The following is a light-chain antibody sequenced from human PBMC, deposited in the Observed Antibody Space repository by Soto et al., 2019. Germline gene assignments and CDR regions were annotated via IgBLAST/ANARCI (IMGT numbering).Light chain of an antibody. Sequence: EIVMTQSPATLSVSPGERVTLSCRASRTVNSQLAWYQQKPGQAPRLLIYGASNRATGISDRFSGSGSGTDFTLTISRQEPEDFAVYYCQQYGSSGTFGQGTKVDIK. CDR1: RTVNSQ. CDR3: QQYGSSGT. CDR2: GAS. J-gene: IGKJ1*01. V-gene: IGKV3-20*01.